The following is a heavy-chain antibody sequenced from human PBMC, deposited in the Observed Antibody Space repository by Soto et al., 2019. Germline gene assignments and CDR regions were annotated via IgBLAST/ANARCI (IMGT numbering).Heavy chain of an antibody. CDR3: ARITWLRFFFDY. V-gene: IGHV4-34*01. Sequence: QVQLQQWGAGLLKPSETLSLTCAVYGGSFSGYYWSWIRQPPGKGLEWIGEINHSGSTNYNPSLKSRVTISVDTSKNQFSLKLSSVTAADTAVYYCARITWLRFFFDYWGQGTLVTVSS. CDR2: INHSGST. CDR1: GGSFSGYY. D-gene: IGHD5-12*01. J-gene: IGHJ4*02.